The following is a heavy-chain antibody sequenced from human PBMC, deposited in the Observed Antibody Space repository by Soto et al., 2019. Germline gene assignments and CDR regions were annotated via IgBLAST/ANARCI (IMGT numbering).Heavy chain of an antibody. CDR1: GGTFSSYA. J-gene: IGHJ6*02. D-gene: IGHD2-2*01. CDR2: IIPIFGTA. CDR3: ASYCSSTSCHGGPRGMDV. Sequence: SVKVSCKASGGTFSSYAISWVRQAPGQGLEWMGGIIPIFGTANYAQKFQGRVTITADESTSTAYMELSSLRSEDTAVYYCASYCSSTSCHGGPRGMDVWGQGSTVTVSS. V-gene: IGHV1-69*13.